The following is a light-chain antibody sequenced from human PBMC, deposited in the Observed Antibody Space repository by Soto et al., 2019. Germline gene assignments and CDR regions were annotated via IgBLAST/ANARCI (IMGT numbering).Light chain of an antibody. Sequence: QAVVTQPPSVSGAPGQRVTISCTGSSSNIGAGYDVHWYQQLPGTAPKLLIYGNSNRPSGVPDRFSGSKSGTSASLAITGLTAEDEADYYCQSYDTSLSGSVFGGGTKVTVL. J-gene: IGLJ2*01. CDR3: QSYDTSLSGSV. V-gene: IGLV1-40*01. CDR1: SSNIGAGYD. CDR2: GNS.